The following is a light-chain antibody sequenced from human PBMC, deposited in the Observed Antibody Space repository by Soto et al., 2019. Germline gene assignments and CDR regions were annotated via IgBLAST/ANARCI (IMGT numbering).Light chain of an antibody. V-gene: IGKV3-11*01. Sequence: ETVLTQSPATLSLSPVERASLSCRASQSVFSSLAWYQQKPGQAPRLLIYDASNRATGIPARFSGSGSGTDFTLTISSLEPEDFAVYYCQQRSNWPLTFGGGTKVDIK. CDR3: QQRSNWPLT. CDR2: DAS. CDR1: QSVFSS. J-gene: IGKJ4*01.